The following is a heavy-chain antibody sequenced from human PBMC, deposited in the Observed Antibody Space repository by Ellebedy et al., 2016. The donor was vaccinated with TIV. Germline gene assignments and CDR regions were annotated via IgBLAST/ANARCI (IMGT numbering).Heavy chain of an antibody. CDR3: AKDPGVDYYGSGRTLAFDY. V-gene: IGHV3-13*01. D-gene: IGHD3-10*01. Sequence: GGSLRLSXAASGFTFSRHDMHWVRQATGKGLEWVSAIGTAGDTYYPGSVKGRFTISRENAKNSLYLQMNSLRAEDTAVYYCAKDPGVDYYGSGRTLAFDYWGQGTLVTVSS. CDR2: IGTAGDT. J-gene: IGHJ4*02. CDR1: GFTFSRHD.